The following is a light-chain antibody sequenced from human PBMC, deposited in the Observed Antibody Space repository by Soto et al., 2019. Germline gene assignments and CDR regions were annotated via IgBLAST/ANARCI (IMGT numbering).Light chain of an antibody. V-gene: IGKV1-39*01. J-gene: IGKJ4*01. CDR1: QSISSY. Sequence: DIQMTQSPSSLSASVGDRVTITCRASQSISSYLNWYQQKPGKAPKLLIYAASSLQSGVPSRFSGSGSGTYFTLTISSLQPEDFATYYCQQSYSTPPTFGGGTKVDI. CDR3: QQSYSTPPT. CDR2: AAS.